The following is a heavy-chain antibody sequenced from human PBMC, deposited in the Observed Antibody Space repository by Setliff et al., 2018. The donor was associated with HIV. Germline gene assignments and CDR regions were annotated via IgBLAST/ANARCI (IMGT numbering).Heavy chain of an antibody. CDR2: INPNNGGT. CDR3: ATLYYYDSSGYRHDAFDI. Sequence: ASVKVSCKASGYTFTGYYMHWVRQAPGQGLEWMGWINPNNGGTNYAQKFQGRVTMTRDTSISTAYMELSRLRSDDTAVYYCATLYYYDSSGYRHDAFDIWGQGTMVTVSS. J-gene: IGHJ3*02. V-gene: IGHV1-2*02. D-gene: IGHD3-22*01. CDR1: GYTFTGYY.